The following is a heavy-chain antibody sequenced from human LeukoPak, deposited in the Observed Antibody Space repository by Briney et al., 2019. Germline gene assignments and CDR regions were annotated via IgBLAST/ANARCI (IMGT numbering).Heavy chain of an antibody. CDR2: ISPNGGRT. Sequence: GGSLRLSCSASGFTFSSHFLHWVRQAPGQGLDYVASISPNGGRTLYADSAKGRFTISRDNSKSTLYLQMSGLSAEDTALYYCVKDLSGTYSFDFWGQATLVTVSS. D-gene: IGHD1-26*01. V-gene: IGHV3-64D*06. CDR1: GFTFSSHF. J-gene: IGHJ4*02. CDR3: VKDLSGTYSFDF.